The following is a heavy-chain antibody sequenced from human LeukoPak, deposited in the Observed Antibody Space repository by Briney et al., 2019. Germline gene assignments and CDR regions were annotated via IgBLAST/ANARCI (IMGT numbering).Heavy chain of an antibody. J-gene: IGHJ4*02. Sequence: GGSLRLSCAASGFTLNIYSMNWVRQAPGKGLEWVSTISGSGGSTYYADSVKGWFTISRDNSKNMMYLQMNSLRAEDTAVYYCAKVGEGAAEDYYFDYWGQGTLVTVSS. CDR1: GFTLNIYS. D-gene: IGHD6-13*01. V-gene: IGHV3-23*01. CDR2: ISGSGGST. CDR3: AKVGEGAAEDYYFDY.